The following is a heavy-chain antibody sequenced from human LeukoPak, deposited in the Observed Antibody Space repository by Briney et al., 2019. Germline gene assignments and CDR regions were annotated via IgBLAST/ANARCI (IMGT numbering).Heavy chain of an antibody. CDR2: INHSGST. Sequence: PSETLSLTCAVYGGSFSGYYWSWIRQPPGKGLEWIGEINHSGSTNYDPSLKSRVTISVDRSKNQFSLKLSSVTAADTAVYYCARVGIAAAGHSPFDYWGQGTLVTVSS. CDR1: GGSFSGYY. V-gene: IGHV4-34*01. D-gene: IGHD6-13*01. J-gene: IGHJ4*02. CDR3: ARVGIAAAGHSPFDY.